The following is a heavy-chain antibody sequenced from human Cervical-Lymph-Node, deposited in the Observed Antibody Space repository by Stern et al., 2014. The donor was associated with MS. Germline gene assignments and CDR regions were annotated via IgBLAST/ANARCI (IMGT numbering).Heavy chain of an antibody. V-gene: IGHV4-30-4*01. CDR3: ARAGYCSGGSCYRWFDP. CDR1: GGSISSGDYY. D-gene: IGHD2-15*01. J-gene: IGHJ5*02. Sequence: LQLQESGPGLVKPSQTLSLTCTVSGGSISSGDYYWSWIRQPPGKGLEWIGYIYYSGSTYYNPSLKSRVTISVDTSKNQFSLKLSSVTAADTAVYYCARAGYCSGGSCYRWFDPWGQGTLVTVSS. CDR2: IYYSGST.